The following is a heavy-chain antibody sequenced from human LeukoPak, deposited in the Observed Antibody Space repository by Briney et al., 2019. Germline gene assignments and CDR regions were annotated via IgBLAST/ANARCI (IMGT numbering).Heavy chain of an antibody. J-gene: IGHJ4*02. CDR2: INPSGGST. V-gene: IGHV1-46*01. D-gene: IGHD1-1*01. CDR1: GYTFTSYY. CDR3: AREAVNDDY. Sequence: ASVKVSCKASGYTFTSYYMHWVRQAPGQGLEWMGIINPSGGSTGYAQKFQGRVTITTDESTSTAYMELSSLRSEDTAVYYCAREAVNDDYWGQGTLVTVSS.